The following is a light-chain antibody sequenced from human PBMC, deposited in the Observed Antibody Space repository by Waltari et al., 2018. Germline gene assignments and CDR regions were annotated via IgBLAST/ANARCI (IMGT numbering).Light chain of an antibody. Sequence: QSVLTQPPSVSGAPGQRVTISCTGSSSNIGAGYDVHWYQQLPGTAPKPLIYGNTNRPSGVPDRFSGSKSGTSASLAITGLQAEDEADYHCQSYDSSLYYVFGTGTKVTVL. CDR1: SSNIGAGYD. J-gene: IGLJ1*01. CDR3: QSYDSSLYYV. V-gene: IGLV1-40*01. CDR2: GNT.